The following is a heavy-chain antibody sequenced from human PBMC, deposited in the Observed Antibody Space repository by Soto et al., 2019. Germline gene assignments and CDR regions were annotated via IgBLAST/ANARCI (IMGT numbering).Heavy chain of an antibody. Sequence: QVHLQESGPGLVKPSETLSLTCTVSGGSISGGGFYWTWIRQLPGRGLEWIGYIFYSGNTDYNPSLKSRLSISVDTSKNQFSLKLRSVTAADTAVYYCARGYYYGSGMGHWGQGTLVTVSS. V-gene: IGHV4-31*03. CDR3: ARGYYYGSGMGH. J-gene: IGHJ4*02. D-gene: IGHD3-10*01. CDR1: GGSISGGGFY. CDR2: IFYSGNT.